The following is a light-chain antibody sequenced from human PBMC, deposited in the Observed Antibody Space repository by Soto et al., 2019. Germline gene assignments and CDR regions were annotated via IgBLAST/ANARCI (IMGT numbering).Light chain of an antibody. CDR2: DAS. V-gene: IGKV3-11*01. Sequence: EIVLIPAPSTMSVSPGDKATLSCRASQSVSSYLAWYQQKPGQAPRLLIYDASNRATGIPARFSGSGSGTDLTLTISRLEPEYFAVYYCQQRSNWPPITFGQGTRLEI. J-gene: IGKJ5*01. CDR3: QQRSNWPPIT. CDR1: QSVSSY.